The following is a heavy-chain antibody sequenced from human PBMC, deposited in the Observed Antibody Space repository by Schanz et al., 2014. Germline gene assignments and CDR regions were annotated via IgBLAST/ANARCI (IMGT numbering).Heavy chain of an antibody. CDR3: STDLTAVDYDAIGL. Sequence: VQLVESGGGVVQPGRSLRLSCAASGFNFSSYGMHWVRQAPGKGLEWVGRIKSKTDGGTTDNAAPVQGRFTISRDDSKNTLHLQMNSLKTEDTAVYYCSTDLTAVDYDAIGLWGQGTMVTVSS. V-gene: IGHV3-15*01. CDR2: IKSKTDGGTT. CDR1: GFNFSSYG. J-gene: IGHJ3*01. D-gene: IGHD4-17*01.